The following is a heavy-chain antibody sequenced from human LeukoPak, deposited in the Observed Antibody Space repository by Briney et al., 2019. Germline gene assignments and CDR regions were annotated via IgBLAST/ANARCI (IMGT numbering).Heavy chain of an antibody. CDR3: VRARLSQYSSGWYSAFFDY. Sequence: GSLRLSCAASGFAFSSYSMNWVRQAPGEGLEWVSSISSSSGYIYYADSVKGRFTISRDNAKNSLYLQMNSLRAENTAVYYCVRARLSQYSSGWYSAFFDYGGQGTLVTVSS. V-gene: IGHV3-21*01. J-gene: IGHJ4*02. CDR2: ISSSSGYI. D-gene: IGHD6-19*01. CDR1: GFAFSSYS.